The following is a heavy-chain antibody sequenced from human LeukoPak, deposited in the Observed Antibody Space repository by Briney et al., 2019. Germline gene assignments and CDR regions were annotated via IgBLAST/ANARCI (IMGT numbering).Heavy chain of an antibody. CDR2: INPNSGGT. V-gene: IGHV1-2*02. D-gene: IGHD2-21*02. J-gene: IGHJ4*02. CDR1: GYTLTKLS. CDR3: ARVSVLMVVTDYFDY. Sequence: ASVKVSCKVSGYTLTKLSMHWVRQAPGQGPEWMGWINPNSGGTNYGQKFQGRVTMTRDTSIRTAYMELSRLRSDDTAVYYCARVSVLMVVTDYFDYWGQGTLVTVSS.